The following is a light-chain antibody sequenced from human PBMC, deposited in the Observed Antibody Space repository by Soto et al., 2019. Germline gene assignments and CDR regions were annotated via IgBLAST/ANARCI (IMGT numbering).Light chain of an antibody. CDR2: DAS. V-gene: IGKV1-33*01. Sequence: DIQMTQSPSSLSASVGDRVTITCQARQDISNYLNWYQQKPGKAPKLLIYDASNLETGVPSRFSGSGSATDFTFTISSLQPEDIATYYCQQYDNLPFTFGPGTKVDIK. CDR1: QDISNY. CDR3: QQYDNLPFT. J-gene: IGKJ3*01.